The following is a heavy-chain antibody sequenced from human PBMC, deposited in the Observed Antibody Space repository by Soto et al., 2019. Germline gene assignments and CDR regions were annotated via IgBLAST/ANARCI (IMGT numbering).Heavy chain of an antibody. CDR3: ARYLKYSSVKSAFDI. CDR2: IYPGDSDT. J-gene: IGHJ3*02. D-gene: IGHD6-19*01. CDR1: GYSFTSYW. V-gene: IGHV5-51*01. Sequence: GESLKISCKGSGYSFTSYWIGWVRQMPGKGLEWMGIIYPGDSDTRYSPSFQGQVTISADKSISTAYLQWSSLKASDTAMYYCARYLKYSSVKSAFDIWGQGTMVTVSS.